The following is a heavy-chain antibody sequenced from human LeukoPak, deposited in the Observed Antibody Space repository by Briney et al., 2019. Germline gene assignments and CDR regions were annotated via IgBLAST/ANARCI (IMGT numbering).Heavy chain of an antibody. V-gene: IGHV3-11*01. CDR1: GFTFSDCY. J-gene: IGHJ4*02. D-gene: IGHD3-10*01. Sequence: PGRSLRLSCAASGFTFSDCYMSWIRQAPGKGLEWISYISSSGSTISYTDSVEGRFTISRDNAKNSLYLQMNSLRAEDTAVYYCARDAGYYGSGSYYPKDYWGQGTLVTVSS. CDR2: ISSSGSTI. CDR3: ARDAGYYGSGSYYPKDY.